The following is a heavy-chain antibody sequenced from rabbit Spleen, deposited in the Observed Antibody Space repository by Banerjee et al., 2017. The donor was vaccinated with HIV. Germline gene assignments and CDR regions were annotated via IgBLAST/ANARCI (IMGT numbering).Heavy chain of an antibody. CDR2: IDTGSGGNT. D-gene: IGHD2-1*01. Sequence: QEQLEESGGDLVKPGASLTLTCTVSGFSFTSTYHICWVRQAPGKGLEWIGCIDTGSGGNTYYATWAKGRFTFSKASSTTVSLQMASLTAADTATYFCARTDYGDSDAFAPWGQGTLVTVS. CDR1: GFSFTSTYH. V-gene: IGHV1S45*01. J-gene: IGHJ2*01. CDR3: ARTDYGDSDAFAP.